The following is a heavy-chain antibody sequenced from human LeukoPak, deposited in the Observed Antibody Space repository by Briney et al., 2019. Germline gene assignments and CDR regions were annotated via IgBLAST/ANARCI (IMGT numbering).Heavy chain of an antibody. J-gene: IGHJ5*02. CDR3: AGCIAVAGAPFDP. Sequence: PSETLSLTCAVCGGSFSGYYWSWIRQPPGKGLEWIGEINHSGSTNYNPSLKSRVTISVDTSKNQFSLKLSSVTAADTAVYYCAGCIAVAGAPFDPWGQGTLVTVSS. CDR1: GGSFSGYY. D-gene: IGHD6-19*01. CDR2: INHSGST. V-gene: IGHV4-34*01.